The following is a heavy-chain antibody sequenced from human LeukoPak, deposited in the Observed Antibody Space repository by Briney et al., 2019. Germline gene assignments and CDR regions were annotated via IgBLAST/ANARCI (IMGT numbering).Heavy chain of an antibody. V-gene: IGHV3-21*01. CDR2: ISSSSSYI. J-gene: IGHJ4*02. Sequence: IPGGSLRLSCAASGFTFSSYAMSWVRQAPGKGLEWVSSISSSSSYIYYADSVKGRFTISRDNAKNSLYLQMNSLRAEDTAVYFCARTSLSSSSPIDYWGQGTLVTVSS. CDR3: ARTSLSSSSPIDY. CDR1: GFTFSSYA. D-gene: IGHD6-6*01.